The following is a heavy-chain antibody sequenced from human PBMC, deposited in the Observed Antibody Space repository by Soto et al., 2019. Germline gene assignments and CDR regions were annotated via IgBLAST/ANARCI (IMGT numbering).Heavy chain of an antibody. CDR2: ISGSGGNT. Sequence: EVQLLESGGGLVQPGGSLRLSCAASGLTFSSYAMSWVRQAPGKGLEWVSVISGSGGNTYYADSVKGRFTISRDNSKKTLYLQTSWRRDEDTGVYDCAKDRTRVRGVIYCGMDVWGQGNTVTGS. J-gene: IGHJ6*01. CDR1: GLTFSSYA. V-gene: IGHV3-23*01. D-gene: IGHD3-10*01. CDR3: AKDRTRVRGVIYCGMDV.